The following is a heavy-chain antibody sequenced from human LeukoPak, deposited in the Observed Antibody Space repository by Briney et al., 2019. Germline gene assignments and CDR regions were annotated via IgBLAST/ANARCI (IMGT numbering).Heavy chain of an antibody. V-gene: IGHV1-18*01. CDR1: GYIFISYG. CDR3: AKTRDTVLNEY. J-gene: IGHJ4*02. CDR2: ISPYNGHT. Sequence: ASVKVSCKASGYIFISYGISWVRQAPGQGLEWMGWISPYNGHTNYAPNLQDRLTMPTDTSTSTAYMELRSLRSDDPAVYYCAKTRDTVLNEYWGQGTLVTVSS.